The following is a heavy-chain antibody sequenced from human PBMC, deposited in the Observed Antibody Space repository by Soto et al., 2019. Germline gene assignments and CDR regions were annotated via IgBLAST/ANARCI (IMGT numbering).Heavy chain of an antibody. CDR2: ISFDGSNR. V-gene: IGHV3-30-3*01. CDR1: RFTFSSYD. CDR3: ARDSGYGSGNSVNHYLDY. D-gene: IGHD3-10*01. Sequence: GGSLRLSCAASRFTFSSYDVYWVRQAPGKGLEWVAFISFDGSNRYYADSVKGRFTISRDNSKNTVNVQMNSLRAEDTAVHYCARDSGYGSGNSVNHYLDYWGHGTLVTVSS. J-gene: IGHJ4*01.